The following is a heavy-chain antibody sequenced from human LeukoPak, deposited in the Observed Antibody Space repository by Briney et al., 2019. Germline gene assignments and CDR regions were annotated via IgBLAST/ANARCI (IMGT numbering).Heavy chain of an antibody. D-gene: IGHD6-19*01. J-gene: IGHJ1*01. CDR1: GGSISSSSYY. CDR3: ARQLLRQWPEYFQH. CDR2: IYYSGST. Sequence: SETLSLTCTVSGGSISSSSYYWGWIRQPPGKGLEWIGSIYYSGSTFYTPSLKSRVTISVDTSKNQFSLKLSSVTAADTAVYYCARQLLRQWPEYFQHWGQGTLVTVSS. V-gene: IGHV4-39*01.